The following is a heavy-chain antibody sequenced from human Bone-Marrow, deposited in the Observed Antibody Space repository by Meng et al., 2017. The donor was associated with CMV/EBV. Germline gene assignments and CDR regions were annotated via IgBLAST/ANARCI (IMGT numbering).Heavy chain of an antibody. V-gene: IGHV1-8*03. CDR3: ARGGSGWHTTYYYGMDV. CDR2: MNPNSGNT. CDR1: GYTFTSYD. J-gene: IGHJ6*02. Sequence: ASVKVSRKASGYTFTSYDINWVRQATGQGLEWMGWMNPNSGNTGYAQKFQGRVTITRNTSISTAYMELSSLRSEDTAVYYCARGGSGWHTTYYYGMDVWGQGTTVTVSS. D-gene: IGHD6-19*01.